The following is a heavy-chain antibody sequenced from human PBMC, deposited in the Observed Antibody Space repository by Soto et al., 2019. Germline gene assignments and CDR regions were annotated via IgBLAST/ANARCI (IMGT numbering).Heavy chain of an antibody. J-gene: IGHJ4*02. CDR3: TRAPLGIIVAPDF. CDR1: GYTFTGYA. Sequence: GASVKVSCKASGYTFTGYAVHWVRQAPGQRLEWMGWINAGNGNTKYSQKFQGRVTVSTDTSISTTYMELSSLTSEDTAVYYCTRAPLGIIVAPDFWGQGTLVTVSS. V-gene: IGHV1-3*01. D-gene: IGHD3-22*01. CDR2: INAGNGNT.